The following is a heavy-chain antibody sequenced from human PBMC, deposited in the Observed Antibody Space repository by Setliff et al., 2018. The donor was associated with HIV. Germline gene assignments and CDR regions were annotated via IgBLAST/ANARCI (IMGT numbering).Heavy chain of an antibody. J-gene: IGHJ6*01. V-gene: IGHV4-4*07. Sequence: SETLSLTCTVSGSTSGIYYWTWMRQTAGKGLEWIGHTYKRGITNYNPSLKSRVTISSDASRKQFFLRLTSVTAADTAVYYCARGTYYDFWSDYGGAAFEIWGQGAKVTVSS. CDR3: ARGTYYDFWSDYGGAAFEI. CDR2: TYKRGIT. D-gene: IGHD3-3*01. CDR1: GSTSGIYY.